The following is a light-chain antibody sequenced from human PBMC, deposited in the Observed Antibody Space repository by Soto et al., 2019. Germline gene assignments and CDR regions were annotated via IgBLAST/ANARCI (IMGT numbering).Light chain of an antibody. J-gene: IGKJ1*01. CDR2: KAS. CDR1: QSISTY. V-gene: IGKV1-5*03. CDR3: QQYNSYWT. Sequence: DIQMTQSPSSLSASVGDRVTITCRSSQSISTYLNWYQQKPGKAPNLLIYKASSLESGVPSRFSGSGSGTEFTLTISSLQPDDFATYYCQQYNSYWTFGQGTKVDIK.